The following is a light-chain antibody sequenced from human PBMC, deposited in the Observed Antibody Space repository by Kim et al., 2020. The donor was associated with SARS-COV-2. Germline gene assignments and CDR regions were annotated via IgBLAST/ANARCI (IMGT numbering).Light chain of an antibody. V-gene: IGLV3-19*01. CDR1: SLRLYY. CDR2: GKN. CDR3: NSRDNSGYYVV. J-gene: IGLJ2*01. Sequence: SSELTQDPAVSVALGQTVTITCQGDSLRLYYASWYQQKPGQAPQLVIYGKNSRHSGIPDRFSGSSSGNTASLTITGAQAEDEADYYCNSRDNSGYYVVFGGGTQLTVL.